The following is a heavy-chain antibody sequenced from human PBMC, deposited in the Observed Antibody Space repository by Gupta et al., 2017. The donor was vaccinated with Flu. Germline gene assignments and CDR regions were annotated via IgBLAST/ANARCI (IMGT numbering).Heavy chain of an antibody. Sequence: EVQLLESGGGLVQPGGSLRLSCAASGLTFSDYAMNWVRQAPGKGLEWVSTIGGGGHTTNYADSVMGRFTISRDIAKNTLYLQMNSLRGDDTAIYYCAKDRSGNPAIDYWGQGTLVTVSA. CDR1: GLTFSDYA. D-gene: IGHD6-13*01. V-gene: IGHV3-23*01. CDR2: IGGGGHTT. CDR3: AKDRSGNPAIDY. J-gene: IGHJ4*02.